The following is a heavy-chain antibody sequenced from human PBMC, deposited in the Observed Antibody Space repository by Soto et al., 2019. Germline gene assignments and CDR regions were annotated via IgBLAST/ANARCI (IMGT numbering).Heavy chain of an antibody. CDR2: IYYSGTT. D-gene: IGHD3-22*01. CDR1: GDSISSSTYY. V-gene: IGHV4-39*01. Sequence: SETLSLTCTVSGDSISSSTYYCGWIRQPPGKGLEWIGSIYYSGTTYYNPSLESRVTISVDTSRIHFSLKLISVAAADTAVYFCARQPYDSSDYFDYWGQGTLVTVSS. J-gene: IGHJ4*02. CDR3: ARQPYDSSDYFDY.